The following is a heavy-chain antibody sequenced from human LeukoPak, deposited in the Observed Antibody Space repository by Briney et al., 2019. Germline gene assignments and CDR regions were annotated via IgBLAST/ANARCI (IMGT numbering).Heavy chain of an antibody. CDR3: ARGTNWLDP. CDR1: GGSISSYY. V-gene: IGHV4-59*08. CDR2: TYYSGKS. J-gene: IGHJ5*02. Sequence: PSETLSLTCAVSGGSISSYYWNWIRQPPGKGLEWIGYTYYSGKSSYNPSLKSRVTISVDTSKNQFSLKLSSVTAADTAVYYCARGTNWLDPWGQGTLVTVSS. D-gene: IGHD1-7*01.